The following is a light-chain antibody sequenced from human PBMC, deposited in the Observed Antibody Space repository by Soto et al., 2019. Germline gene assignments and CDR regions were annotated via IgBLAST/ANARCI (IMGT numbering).Light chain of an antibody. CDR3: QQYNNWPPTWT. V-gene: IGKV3-15*01. CDR1: QSVSSN. CDR2: GAS. J-gene: IGKJ1*01. Sequence: EIVMTQSPATLSVPPGERATLSCRASQSVSSNLAWYQQKPGQAPRLLIYGASTRATGIPARFSGSGSGTEFTLTISSLQSEDFAVYYCQQYNNWPPTWTFGQVTKVDIK.